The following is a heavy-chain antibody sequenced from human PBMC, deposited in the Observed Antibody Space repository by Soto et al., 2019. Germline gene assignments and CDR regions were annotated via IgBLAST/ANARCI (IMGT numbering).Heavy chain of an antibody. Sequence: GESLKISCNGSGYNFAGYWIAWVRQMPGKGLELMGIIYPSDSDTRYRPSFQGQVTISADKSISSAYLQWSSLRASDTAMYYCARGGVSTRAFDYWGQGTPVTVSP. V-gene: IGHV5-51*01. D-gene: IGHD3-3*01. CDR2: IYPSDSDT. CDR3: ARGGVSTRAFDY. CDR1: GYNFAGYW. J-gene: IGHJ4*02.